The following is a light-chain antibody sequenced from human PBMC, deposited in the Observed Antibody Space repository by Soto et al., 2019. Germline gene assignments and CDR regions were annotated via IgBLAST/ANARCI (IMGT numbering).Light chain of an antibody. CDR3: QQRSSWPT. Sequence: EIVLTQSPATLSLSPGERATLSCRASQSVNSYLAWYQQKCGQAPRLLIYVTSNRATGIPDRFSGSGSGTDFTLTISSLEPEDFAVYYCQQRSSWPTFGQGTRLEIK. CDR1: QSVNSY. CDR2: VTS. V-gene: IGKV3-11*01. J-gene: IGKJ2*01.